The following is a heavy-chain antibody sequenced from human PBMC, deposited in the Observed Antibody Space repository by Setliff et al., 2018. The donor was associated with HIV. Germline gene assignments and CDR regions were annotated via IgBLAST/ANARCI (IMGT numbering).Heavy chain of an antibody. J-gene: IGHJ5*02. D-gene: IGHD5-12*01. CDR3: TRGFSGYDPVYNCFDP. Sequence: GASVKVSCKASGGTFSSYPISWVRQAPGQGLEWMGGIIPTFATAKYAQKFQGRVTITADESTGAAYMELRSLRSEDTAVYYCTRGFSGYDPVYNCFDPWGQGTQVTVSS. CDR1: GGTFSSYP. CDR2: IIPTFATA. V-gene: IGHV1-69*13.